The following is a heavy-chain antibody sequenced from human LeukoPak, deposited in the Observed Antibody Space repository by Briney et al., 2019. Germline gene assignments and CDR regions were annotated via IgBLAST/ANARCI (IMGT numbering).Heavy chain of an antibody. CDR2: ISYDGSNK. D-gene: IGHD3-22*01. CDR3: AKDHEGYYYDSSGLDY. J-gene: IGHJ4*02. Sequence: GGSLRLSCAASGFTFSSYGMHWVRQAPGKGLEWVAVISYDGSNKYYADSVKGRFTISRDNSKNTLYLQMNSLRAEDTAVYYCAKDHEGYYYDSSGLDYWGQGTLVTVSS. V-gene: IGHV3-30*18. CDR1: GFTFSSYG.